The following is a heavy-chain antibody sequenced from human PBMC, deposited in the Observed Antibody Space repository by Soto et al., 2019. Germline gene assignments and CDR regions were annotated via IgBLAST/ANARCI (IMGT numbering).Heavy chain of an antibody. CDR3: ARTNWGPYYDYGMDV. CDR1: GFTF. D-gene: IGHD7-27*01. V-gene: IGHV3-11*01. J-gene: IGHJ6*02. CDR2: ISSSGSTI. Sequence: QVQLVESGGGLVKPGGSLRLSCAASGFTFMSWIRQAPGKGLEWVSYISSSGSTIYYADSVKGRFTISRDNAKNSLYLQMNSLRAEDTAVYYCARTNWGPYYDYGMDVWGQGTTVTVSS.